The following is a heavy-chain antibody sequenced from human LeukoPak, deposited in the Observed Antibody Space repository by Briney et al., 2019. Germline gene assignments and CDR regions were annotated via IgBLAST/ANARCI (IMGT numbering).Heavy chain of an antibody. Sequence: ASVKVSCKSSGYTFTSYYIHWVRQAPGQGFEGMELINPSGGSTNYAQKFQGRVTMTTDTSTSTAYMELRSLRSDDTAVYYCARDVPPVAHYFDYWGQGTLVTVSS. V-gene: IGHV1-46*01. J-gene: IGHJ4*02. D-gene: IGHD4-23*01. CDR1: GYTFTSYY. CDR3: ARDVPPVAHYFDY. CDR2: INPSGGST.